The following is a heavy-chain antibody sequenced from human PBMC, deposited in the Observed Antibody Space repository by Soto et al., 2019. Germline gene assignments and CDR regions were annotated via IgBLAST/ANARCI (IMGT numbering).Heavy chain of an antibody. CDR1: GYSFTHYW. CDR2: IYPGDSDT. D-gene: IGHD6-19*01. V-gene: IGHV5-51*01. CDR3: AGGEGIAVLGLNYFDY. J-gene: IGHJ4*02. Sequence: GESLKISCKGSGYSFTHYWIGWVRQMPGEGLEWMGIIYPGDSDTRYSPSFQGQVTISADKSISTAYLQWSSLKASDTAMYYCAGGEGIAVLGLNYFDYWGQGTPGTVSS.